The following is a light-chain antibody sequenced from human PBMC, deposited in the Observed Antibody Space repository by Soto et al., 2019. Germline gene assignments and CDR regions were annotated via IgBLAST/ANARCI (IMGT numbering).Light chain of an antibody. CDR3: QQYSSYSWT. V-gene: IGKV1-5*01. CDR2: DAS. J-gene: IGKJ1*01. Sequence: IQMTQSPSTLSASVGDRVTITSRASQSISVWLAWYHQKPGKAPKLLIYDASILESGVPSRFSGTGSGTEFTLTISSLQHDDFATYYCQQYSSYSWTFGQGTNVDIK. CDR1: QSISVW.